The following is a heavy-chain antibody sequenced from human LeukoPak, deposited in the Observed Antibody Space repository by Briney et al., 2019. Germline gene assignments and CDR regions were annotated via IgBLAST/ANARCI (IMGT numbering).Heavy chain of an antibody. CDR2: ISWDGGST. V-gene: IGHV3-43D*03. Sequence: GGSLRLSCAASGFTSDDYAMHWARHAPGKGLEWVSLISWDGGSTYYADSVKGRFTISRDNSKNSLYLQMNSLRAEDTALYYCAKEPRRDPQYYMDVWGKGTTVTVSS. CDR1: GFTSDDYA. D-gene: IGHD6-6*01. CDR3: AKEPRRDPQYYMDV. J-gene: IGHJ6*03.